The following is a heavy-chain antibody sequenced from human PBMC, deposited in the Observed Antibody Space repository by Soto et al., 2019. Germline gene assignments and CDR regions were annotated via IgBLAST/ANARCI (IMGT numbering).Heavy chain of an antibody. CDR2: ITPIFTTA. CDR3: ATDMSGAHDGWFDP. CDR1: GGTFRNSA. Sequence: GASVKVSCKASGGTFRNSAISWVRQAPGQGLEWMGGITPIFTTANYAQKFQGRVTITADASTSTAYMELSSLRSEDTAVYYCATDMSGAHDGWFDPWGQGTLVIVSS. D-gene: IGHD1-1*01. V-gene: IGHV1-69*13. J-gene: IGHJ5*02.